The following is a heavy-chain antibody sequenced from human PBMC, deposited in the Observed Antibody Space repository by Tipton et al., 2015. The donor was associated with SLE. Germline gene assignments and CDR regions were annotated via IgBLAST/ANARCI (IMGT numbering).Heavy chain of an antibody. D-gene: IGHD5-12*01. CDR1: GGSISSSNW. Sequence: TLSLTCAVSGGSISSSNWWSWVRQPPGKGLEWIGEIYHSGSTNYNPSLKSRVTISVDKSKNQFSLKLSSVTAADTAVYYCASGRRAYSGYEPFGYWGQGTLVTVSS. CDR3: ASGRRAYSGYEPFGY. J-gene: IGHJ4*02. CDR2: IYHSGST. V-gene: IGHV4-4*02.